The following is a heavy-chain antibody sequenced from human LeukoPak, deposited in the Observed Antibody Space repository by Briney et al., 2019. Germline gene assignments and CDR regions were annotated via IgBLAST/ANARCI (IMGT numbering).Heavy chain of an antibody. CDR2: INHSGST. D-gene: IGHD6-19*01. Sequence: PSETLSLTCAVYGGSFSGYYWSWIRQPPGKGLEWIGEINHSGSTNYNPSLKSRVTISVDTSKNQFSLKLSSVTAADTAVYYCARALSNVAVAGRLIDYWGQGTLVTVSS. J-gene: IGHJ4*02. V-gene: IGHV4-34*01. CDR1: GGSFSGYY. CDR3: ARALSNVAVAGRLIDY.